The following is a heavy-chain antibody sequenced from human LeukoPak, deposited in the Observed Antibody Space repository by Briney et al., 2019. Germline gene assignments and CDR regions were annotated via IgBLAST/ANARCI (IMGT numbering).Heavy chain of an antibody. V-gene: IGHV4-4*07. D-gene: IGHD6-6*01. CDR2: IYTSGST. J-gene: IGHJ5*02. CDR3: ARQRIAARPNNWFDP. Sequence: NPSETLSLTCTVSGGSISSYYWSWIRQPAGKGLEWIGRIYTSGSTNYNPSLKSRVTMSVDTSKNQFSLKLSSVTAADTAVYYCARQRIAARPNNWFDPWGQGTLVTVSS. CDR1: GGSISSYY.